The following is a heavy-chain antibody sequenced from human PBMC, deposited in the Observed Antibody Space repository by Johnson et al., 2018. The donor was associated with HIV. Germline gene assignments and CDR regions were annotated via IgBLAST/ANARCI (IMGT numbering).Heavy chain of an antibody. CDR2: IGAAGDT. J-gene: IGHJ3*02. D-gene: IGHD3-3*01. Sequence: VQLVESGGSVVRPGGSLRLSCSASGFTFENYAMHWVRQTTGKGLEWVSAIGAAGDTYYADSVKGRFTISRENAKNSLYLQMNSLRAEDTAVYYCARVGGTFWRDLAFGIWGQGTMVTVSS. CDR1: GFTFENYA. V-gene: IGHV3-13*01. CDR3: ARVGGTFWRDLAFGI.